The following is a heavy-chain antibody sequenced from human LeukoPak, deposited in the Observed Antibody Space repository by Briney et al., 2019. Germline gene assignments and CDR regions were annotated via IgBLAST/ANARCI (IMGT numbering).Heavy chain of an antibody. Sequence: GSMLLSCAAAGFTFSSFAMSWVRQAPGKGLEWVSVISGSGDSTYYADSVKGRFTISRDNSKNTLHLQMDSLRVEDTAVYYCAKESPDFDYWGQGTLVTVSS. CDR3: AKESPDFDY. V-gene: IGHV3-23*01. CDR1: GFTFSSFA. CDR2: ISGSGDST. J-gene: IGHJ4*02.